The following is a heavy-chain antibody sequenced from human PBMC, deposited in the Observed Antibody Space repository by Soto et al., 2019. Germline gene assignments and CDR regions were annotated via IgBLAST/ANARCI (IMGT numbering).Heavy chain of an antibody. D-gene: IGHD3-16*01. CDR2: IYYSGST. V-gene: IGHV4-39*01. CDR3: GIVDMMRFGGITGTNDAFDR. CDR1: GGSISSSSYY. Sequence: SETLSLTCTVSGGSISSSSYYWGWIRQPPGKGLEWIGSIYYSGSTYYNPSLKSRVTISVDTSKNQFSLKLSSVTAADTAVYYCGIVDMMRFGGITGTNDAFDRWGQGKMVTVSS. J-gene: IGHJ3*01.